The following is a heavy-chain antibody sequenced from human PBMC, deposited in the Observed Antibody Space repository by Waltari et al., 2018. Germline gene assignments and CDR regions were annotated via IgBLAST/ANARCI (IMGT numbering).Heavy chain of an antibody. V-gene: IGHV1-69*05. D-gene: IGHD2-21*01. J-gene: IGHJ6*02. CDR1: GGTFSSYA. CDR3: ARERPQTQEYCGGDCYYYYGMDV. Sequence: QVQLVQSGAEVKKPGSSVKVSCTASGGTFSSYAISWVRQAPGQGLEWLGGIIPSFGTANNAHKFQGRVTITTDESTSTAYMELSSLRSEDTAVDYCARERPQTQEYCGGDCYYYYGMDVWGQGTTVTVSS. CDR2: IIPSFGTA.